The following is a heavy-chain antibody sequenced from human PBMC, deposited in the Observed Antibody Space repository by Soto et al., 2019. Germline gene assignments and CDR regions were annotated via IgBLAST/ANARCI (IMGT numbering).Heavy chain of an antibody. CDR3: AWTYGSGDYFLPFEY. CDR1: GYMFNTYG. V-gene: IGHV1-18*01. D-gene: IGHD3-10*01. CDR2: ISVYNGNI. Sequence: QVQLLQSGAEVKKPGASVKVSCKASGYMFNTYGITWVRQAPGQGLEWMGWISVYNGNIDYAQKFEGRGTMTIDTSTSTAYMELKSLTSDDTAVYYCAWTYGSGDYFLPFEYWGQGTPVSVSS. J-gene: IGHJ4*02.